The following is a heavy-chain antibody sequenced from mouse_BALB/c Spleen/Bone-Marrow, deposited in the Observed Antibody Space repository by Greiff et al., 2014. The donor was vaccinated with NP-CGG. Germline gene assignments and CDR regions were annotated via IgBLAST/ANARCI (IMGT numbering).Heavy chain of an antibody. CDR1: GYTFTSYY. V-gene: IGHV1S56*01. CDR3: ARGGGMDY. CDR2: IYPGDGST. J-gene: IGHJ4*01. Sequence: VQLQQSGPELVKPGASVKMSCKASGYTFTSYYIHWVQQRPGQGLEWIGWIYPGDGSTKYNEKFKGKPTLTADKSSSTAYMLLSSLTSEDSAIYFCARGGGMDYWGQGTSVTVSS.